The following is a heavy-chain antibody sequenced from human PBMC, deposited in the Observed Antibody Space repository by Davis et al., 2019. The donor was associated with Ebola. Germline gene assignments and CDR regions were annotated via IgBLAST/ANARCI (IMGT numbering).Heavy chain of an antibody. CDR1: GFTFSSYA. CDR3: AKESDIVVVPAAIQYYMDV. J-gene: IGHJ6*03. V-gene: IGHV3-30*18. Sequence: GGSLRLSCVASGFTFSSYAMHWVRQAPGKGLEWVAVISYDGSNKYYTDSVKGRFTISRDNSKNTLYLQMNSLRVEETAVYYCAKESDIVVVPAAIQYYMDVWGKGTTVTVSS. CDR2: ISYDGSNK. D-gene: IGHD2-2*01.